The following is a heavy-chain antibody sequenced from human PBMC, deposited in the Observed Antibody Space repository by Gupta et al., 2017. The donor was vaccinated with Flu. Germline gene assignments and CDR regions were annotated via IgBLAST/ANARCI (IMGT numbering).Heavy chain of an antibody. V-gene: IGHV4-34*01. CDR3: ARGVGDSSGWYYYYYGMDV. J-gene: IGHJ6*02. CDR1: GGSFSGYY. D-gene: IGHD6-19*01. Sequence: QVQLQQWGAGLLTPSETLSLTCAVYGGSFSGYYWSWIRQPPGKGLEWIGEINHSGSTNYNPSLKSRVTISVDTSKNQFSLKLSSVTAADTAVYYCARGVGDSSGWYYYYYGMDVWGQGTTVTVSS. CDR2: INHSGST.